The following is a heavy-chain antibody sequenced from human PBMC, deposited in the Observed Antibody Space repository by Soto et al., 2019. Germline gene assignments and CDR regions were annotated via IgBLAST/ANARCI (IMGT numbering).Heavy chain of an antibody. CDR1: GFTFSTYA. V-gene: IGHV3-30-3*01. CDR3: ASHDY. Sequence: QVQLVESGGGVVQPGRSLRLSCAASGFTFSTYAMHWVRQAPGKGLEWVAVISYDGSNEYCADSVKGRFTISRDNSNNTLYLQMNSLRAEDTAVYDCASHDYWGQGTLVTVSS. J-gene: IGHJ4*02. CDR2: ISYDGSNE.